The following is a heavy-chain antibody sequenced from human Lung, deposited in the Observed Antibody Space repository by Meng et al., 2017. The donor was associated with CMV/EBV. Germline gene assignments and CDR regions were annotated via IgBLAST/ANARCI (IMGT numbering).Heavy chain of an antibody. J-gene: IGHJ4*02. CDR3: SRASLFAVVVTNYSFDF. CDR2: IGHGGST. CDR1: GGSFSEYF. Sequence: SQTLSLTCAVYGGSFSEYFWNWIRQSPGKGLEWIGDIGHGGSTSYNPSLKGRVTISQDTSKNQFSLKLTSVTAADTAVYFCSRASLFAVVVTNYSFDFWGQGSLVTVSS. V-gene: IGHV4-34*01. D-gene: IGHD3-3*01.